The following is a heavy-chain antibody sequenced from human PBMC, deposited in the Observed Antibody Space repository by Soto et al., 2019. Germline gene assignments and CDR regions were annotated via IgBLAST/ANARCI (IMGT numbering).Heavy chain of an antibody. CDR1: GYTFTSYY. J-gene: IGHJ4*02. Sequence: ASVKVSCKASGYTFTSYYMHWVRQAPGQGLEWMGIINPSGGSTSYAQKFQGRVTMTRDTSTSTVYMELSSLRSEDTAVYYCARGPYCGGECYPSAFDYWGQGTLVTVSS. CDR2: INPSGGST. V-gene: IGHV1-46*01. D-gene: IGHD2-21*01. CDR3: ARGPYCGGECYPSAFDY.